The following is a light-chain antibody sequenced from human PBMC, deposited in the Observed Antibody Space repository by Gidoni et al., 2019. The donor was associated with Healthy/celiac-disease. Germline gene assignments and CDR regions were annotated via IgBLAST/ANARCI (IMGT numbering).Light chain of an antibody. CDR3: QQYGSSRWT. V-gene: IGKV3-20*01. J-gene: IGKJ1*01. CDR1: QSVSSSY. CDR2: GAS. Sequence: IVLTQSPGTLSLSPGERATLSCRARQSVSSSYLAWYQQKPGQAPRPLIYGASSRATGIPDRFSGSGSGTDFTLTISRLEPEDFAVYYCQQYGSSRWTFGQGTKVEIK.